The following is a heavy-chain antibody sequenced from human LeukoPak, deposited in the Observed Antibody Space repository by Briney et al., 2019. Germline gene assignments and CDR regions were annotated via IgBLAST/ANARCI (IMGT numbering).Heavy chain of an antibody. CDR3: ANTKSDSTASPT. J-gene: IGHJ5*02. Sequence: GGALRLSGAASGFTFSGYGMHWVRQAPGKGLEGGAVISYDGSKKYYADSVRGRFTISRDNSKNTLYLQMDSLRPEDTAVYYCANTKSDSTASPTWGQGTLVTVSS. CDR2: ISYDGSKK. CDR1: GFTFSGYG. V-gene: IGHV3-30*18. D-gene: IGHD2/OR15-2a*01.